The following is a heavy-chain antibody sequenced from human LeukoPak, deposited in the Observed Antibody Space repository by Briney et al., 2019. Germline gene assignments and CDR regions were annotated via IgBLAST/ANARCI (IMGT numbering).Heavy chain of an antibody. J-gene: IGHJ4*02. Sequence: PGRSLRLSCAASGFTFTNYGMHWVRQAPGKGLEWVAVISYDRSNIYYGDSVKGRFTISRDNSKNTLNLQMNSLRVEDTAVYYCAKDLSGRKGSFDHWGQGTLVTVSS. V-gene: IGHV3-30*18. CDR2: ISYDRSNI. D-gene: IGHD3-10*01. CDR1: GFTFTNYG. CDR3: AKDLSGRKGSFDH.